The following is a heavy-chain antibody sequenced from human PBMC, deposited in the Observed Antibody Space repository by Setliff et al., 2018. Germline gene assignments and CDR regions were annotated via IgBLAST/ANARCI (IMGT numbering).Heavy chain of an antibody. V-gene: IGHV4-31*03. J-gene: IGHJ5*02. CDR1: GNSICRGGYY. CDR3: ARDRRGGYGAINWFDP. CDR2: LYYSGST. D-gene: IGHD3-16*01. Sequence: PSETLSLTCSVSGNSICRGGYYWSWIRQQPGRGLEWIASLYYSGSTYYQPSLKSRLRVSMDSSKNQFYMDLISLTAADTAVYYCARDRRGGYGAINWFDPLGQGTLVTVSS.